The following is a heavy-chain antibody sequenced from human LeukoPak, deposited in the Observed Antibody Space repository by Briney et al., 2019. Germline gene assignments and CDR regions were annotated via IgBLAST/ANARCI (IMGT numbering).Heavy chain of an antibody. V-gene: IGHV1-8*01. J-gene: IGHJ3*02. D-gene: IGHD2-8*01. CDR1: GYTFTNYE. CDR2: MNPNNDNT. CDR3: ARTSLYATNHDAFDI. Sequence: GASVKVSCKTSGYTFTNYEINWVRQASGQGLEWMGWMNPNNDNTAYAQKFQGRVTMTRDSSIITAYMELSSLTSEDTAVYYCARTSLYATNHDAFDIWGQGTMVTVSS.